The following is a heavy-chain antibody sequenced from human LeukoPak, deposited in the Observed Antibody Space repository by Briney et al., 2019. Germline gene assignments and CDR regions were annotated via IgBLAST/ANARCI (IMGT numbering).Heavy chain of an antibody. CDR1: GGSFSGYY. J-gene: IGHJ3*02. CDR3: ARVRYYYDSSGRPPQPYAFDI. CDR2: INHSGST. V-gene: IGHV4-34*01. Sequence: SETLSLTCAVYGGSFSGYYWSWIRQPPGKGLEWIGEINHSGSTNYNPSLKSRVSISRDRSKNQFPLKLSSVTAAEPAVYYCARVRYYYDSSGRPPQPYAFDIWGQGKMVTVSS. D-gene: IGHD3-22*01.